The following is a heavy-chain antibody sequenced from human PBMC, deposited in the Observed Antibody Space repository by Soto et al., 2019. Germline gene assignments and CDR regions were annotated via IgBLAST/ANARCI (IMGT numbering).Heavy chain of an antibody. V-gene: IGHV4-59*08. CDR1: GGSISSYY. CDR2: IYYSGST. J-gene: IGHJ6*03. Sequence: SETLSLTCTVSGGSISSYYWSWIRQPPGKGLEWIGYIYYSGSTNYNPSLKSRVTISVDTSKNQFSLKLSSVTAADTAVYYCARLAYYYGSGSYPYYYYYMDVWGKGTTVTVSS. CDR3: ARLAYYYGSGSYPYYYYYMDV. D-gene: IGHD3-10*01.